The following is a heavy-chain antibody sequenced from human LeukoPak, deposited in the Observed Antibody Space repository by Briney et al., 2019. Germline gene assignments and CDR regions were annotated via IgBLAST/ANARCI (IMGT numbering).Heavy chain of an antibody. CDR2: ISAYNGNT. CDR3: ARVDPLGVRFLEWFADYYYGMDV. J-gene: IGHJ6*02. Sequence: ASVTVSCEASGYTFTSYGISWVRQAPGQGLEWMGWISAYNGNTNYAQKLQGRVTMTTDTSTSTAYMELRSLRSDDTAVYYCARVDPLGVRFLEWFADYYYGMDVWGQGTTVTVSS. CDR1: GYTFTSYG. D-gene: IGHD3-3*01. V-gene: IGHV1-18*01.